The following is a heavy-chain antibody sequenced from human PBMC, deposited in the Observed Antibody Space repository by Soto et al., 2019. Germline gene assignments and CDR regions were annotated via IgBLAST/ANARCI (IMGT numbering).Heavy chain of an antibody. CDR3: ARSRVVAPPLFDY. D-gene: IGHD2-15*01. J-gene: IGHJ4*02. CDR1: GGSISSGGYY. CDR2: IYYSGST. V-gene: IGHV4-31*03. Sequence: SETLSLTCTVSGGSISSGGYYWSWIRQHPGKGLEWIGYIYYSGSTYYNPSLKSRVTISVDTSKNQFSLKLSSVTAADTAVYYCARSRVVAPPLFDYWGQGTLVTGSS.